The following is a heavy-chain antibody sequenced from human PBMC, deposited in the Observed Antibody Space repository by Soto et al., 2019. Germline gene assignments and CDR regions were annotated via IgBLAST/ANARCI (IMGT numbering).Heavy chain of an antibody. J-gene: IGHJ4*02. V-gene: IGHV1-46*01. Sequence: QVQLVQSGTEVRKPGASVKVSCKASGYIFTRYYMNWIRQAPGQGLEWMGVINPSYGTPTYTQKFQGRVTMTSDTSTSTVFLELSSLRYEDTAVYYCARVGRGKAEAPADFWGQGTLVSVSA. CDR1: GYIFTRYY. CDR3: ARVGRGKAEAPADF. CDR2: INPSYGTP. D-gene: IGHD6-19*01.